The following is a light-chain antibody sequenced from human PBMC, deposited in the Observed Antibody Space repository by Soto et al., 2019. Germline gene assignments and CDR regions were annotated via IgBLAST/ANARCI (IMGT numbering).Light chain of an antibody. Sequence: EIVMTPSPATLSVSPVETASLSCRASQSAGNFLAWYQQKPGQAPRLLIYYISTRATGIPARFSGSGSGTEFTLTISRLEPEDFAVYYCQQYGNSPYTFGQGTKVDIK. CDR1: QSAGNF. CDR3: QQYGNSPYT. V-gene: IGKV3D-15*01. J-gene: IGKJ2*01. CDR2: YIS.